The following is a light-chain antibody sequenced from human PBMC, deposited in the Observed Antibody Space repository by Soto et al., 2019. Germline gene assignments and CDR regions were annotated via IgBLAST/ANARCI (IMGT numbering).Light chain of an antibody. J-gene: IGKJ3*01. CDR3: QQRSNWL. CDR2: AAT. V-gene: IGKV3-11*01. Sequence: EIVMTQSPATLSVSPGERATLSCRASQSVSSNLAWYQQKPGPAPSLLIYAATIRATRITDRFSGSGSGTDLTLTISSLEPEDFAVYYCQQRSNWLFGPGTKVDIK. CDR1: QSVSSN.